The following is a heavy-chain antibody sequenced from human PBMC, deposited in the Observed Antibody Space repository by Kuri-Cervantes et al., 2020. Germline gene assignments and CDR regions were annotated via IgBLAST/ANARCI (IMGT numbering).Heavy chain of an antibody. CDR3: ARGGSSSWLHKDY. CDR2: ISYDGSNK. D-gene: IGHD6-13*01. J-gene: IGHJ4*02. CDR1: GFTFSSYA. V-gene: IGHV3-30-3*01. Sequence: GESLKISCAASGFTFSSYAMRWVRQAPGKGLEWVAVISYDGSNKYYADSVKGRFTISRDNSKNTLYLQMNSLRAEDTAVYYCARGGSSSWLHKDYWGQGTLVTVSS.